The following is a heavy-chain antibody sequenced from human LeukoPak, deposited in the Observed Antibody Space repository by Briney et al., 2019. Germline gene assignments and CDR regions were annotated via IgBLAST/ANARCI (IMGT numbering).Heavy chain of an antibody. CDR2: IYSGGST. Sequence: PGGSLRLSCAASGFTFSSYSMNWVRQAPGKGLEWVSVIYSGGSTYYADSVKGRFTISRDNSKNTLYLQMNSLRAEDTAVYYCARAHSSSAPYYFDYWGQGTLVTVSS. D-gene: IGHD6-6*01. CDR3: ARAHSSSAPYYFDY. CDR1: GFTFSSYS. V-gene: IGHV3-66*01. J-gene: IGHJ4*02.